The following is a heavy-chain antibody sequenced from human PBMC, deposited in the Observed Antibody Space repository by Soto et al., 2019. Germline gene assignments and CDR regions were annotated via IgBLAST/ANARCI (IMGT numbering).Heavy chain of an antibody. J-gene: IGHJ4*02. D-gene: IGHD3-22*01. CDR1: GGSISSYY. Sequence: SETLSLTCTVSGGSISSYYWSWIRQPPGKGLEWIGYIYYSGSTNYNPSLKSRVTISVDTSKNQFSLKLSSVTAADTAVYYCARHSSGYYYGFEYWGQGTLVTVS. CDR3: ARHSSGYYYGFEY. CDR2: IYYSGST. V-gene: IGHV4-59*01.